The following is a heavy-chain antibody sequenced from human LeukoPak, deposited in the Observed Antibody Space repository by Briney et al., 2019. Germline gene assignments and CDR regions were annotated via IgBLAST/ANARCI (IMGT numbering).Heavy chain of an antibody. J-gene: IGHJ4*02. CDR1: GFTFDDYA. Sequence: GRSLRLSCAASGFTFDDYAMHWVRQAPGKGLEWVSGISWNNGGIGYSDSVKGRFTISRDNAKNSLYLQMSSLRAEDTALYYCAKAGGGHGLDYWGQGTLVTVSS. CDR3: AKAGGGHGLDY. CDR2: ISWNNGGI. D-gene: IGHD3-10*01. V-gene: IGHV3-9*01.